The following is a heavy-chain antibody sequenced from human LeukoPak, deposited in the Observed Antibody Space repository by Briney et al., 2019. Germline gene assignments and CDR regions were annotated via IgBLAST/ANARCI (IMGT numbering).Heavy chain of an antibody. CDR1: GGSINSYY. J-gene: IGHJ3*02. CDR2: IYYSRST. CDR3: ARRRIAAAGTLAFDI. D-gene: IGHD6-13*01. Sequence: SETLFLTCTVSGGSINSYYWSWIRQPPGKVLERIGYIYYSRSTNYNPSLKSRVTISVDTSKNQFSLKLSSVTAADTAVYYCARRRIAAAGTLAFDIWGQGTMVTVSS. V-gene: IGHV4-59*08.